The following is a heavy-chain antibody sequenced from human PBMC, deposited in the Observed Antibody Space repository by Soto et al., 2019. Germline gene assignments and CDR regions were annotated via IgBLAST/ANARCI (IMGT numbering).Heavy chain of an antibody. V-gene: IGHV3-23*01. CDR1: GFTFGTTD. CDR2: IDGSGGIT. D-gene: IGHD3-10*01. Sequence: QLLQSGGGLVQPGGSLTLSCAASGFTFGTTDMSWVRQAPGEGLEWVSTIDGSGGITYYADSVKGRFTISRDNSRNTVYLQMNSLRGDDTALDYCVKNSGGFNHWGQGALVTVSS. CDR3: VKNSGGFNH. J-gene: IGHJ5*02.